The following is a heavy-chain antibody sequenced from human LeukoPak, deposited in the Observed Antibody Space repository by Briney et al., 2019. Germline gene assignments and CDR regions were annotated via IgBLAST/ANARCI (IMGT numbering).Heavy chain of an antibody. J-gene: IGHJ5*02. Sequence: GGSLRLSCAASGFTFSSYWMSLVRQAPGKGLEWVANIKQDGSEKYYVDSVKGRFTISRDNAKNSLYLQMNSQRGEDTAVYYCAKGAPVGGTRHFDHWGQGTLVTVSS. CDR1: GFTFSSYW. V-gene: IGHV3-7*01. CDR2: IKQDGSEK. CDR3: AKGAPVGGTRHFDH. D-gene: IGHD1-26*01.